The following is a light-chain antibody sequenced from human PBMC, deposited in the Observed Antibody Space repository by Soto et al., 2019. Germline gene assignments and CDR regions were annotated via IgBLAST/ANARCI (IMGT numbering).Light chain of an antibody. V-gene: IGKV1-12*01. CDR1: QSISRF. J-gene: IGKJ1*01. Sequence: DLQMTQSPSSVSASVGDRVTITCRASQSISRFLAWYQQKPGRAPSLLIYGASSVQSGVPSRFSGSGSGTDFTLTISSLQPEDRATYYCQQAATFPWTFGQGTKVEIK. CDR2: GAS. CDR3: QQAATFPWT.